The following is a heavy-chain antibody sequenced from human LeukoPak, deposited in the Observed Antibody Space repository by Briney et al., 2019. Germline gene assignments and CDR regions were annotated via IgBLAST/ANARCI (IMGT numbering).Heavy chain of an antibody. V-gene: IGHV4-59*08. J-gene: IGHJ6*02. CDR3: ARSSYYDIFLEV. Sequence: PSETLSLTCTVTIRSISCYYWRWIRQPPGKGLEWIGYIDYSGSTNCNPPLKSRVTMSVDTSKSQFSMRLTSVTAADTAVYYCARSSYYDIFLEVWGHGTTVTVSS. D-gene: IGHD3-9*01. CDR1: IRSISCYY. CDR2: IDYSGST.